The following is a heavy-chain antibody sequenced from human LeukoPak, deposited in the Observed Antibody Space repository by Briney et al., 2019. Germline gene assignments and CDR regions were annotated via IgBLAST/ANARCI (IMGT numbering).Heavy chain of an antibody. Sequence: SETLSLTCAVYGGSFSGYYWSWIRQPPGKGLEWIGEINHSGSTNYNPSLKSRVTISVDTSKNQFSLKLSSVTAADTAVYYCAKHHRYNWNPPFDYWGQGTLVTVSS. CDR1: GGSFSGYY. CDR3: AKHHRYNWNPPFDY. V-gene: IGHV4-34*01. D-gene: IGHD1-20*01. CDR2: INHSGST. J-gene: IGHJ4*02.